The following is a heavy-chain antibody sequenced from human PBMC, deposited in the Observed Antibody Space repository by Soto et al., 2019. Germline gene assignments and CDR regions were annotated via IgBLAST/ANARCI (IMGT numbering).Heavy chain of an antibody. D-gene: IGHD4-17*01. CDR3: ARETYGDYVGYFDP. Sequence: SETLSLTCTVSGGSSSSYYCSWIRQPPGKGLEWIGDIYYSGSTNYKPSLKSRVTISVDKSKNQFSLKVRSVTAADTAVYYCARETYGDYVGYFDPWGQGIQVTVSS. CDR1: GGSSSSYY. V-gene: IGHV4-59*12. J-gene: IGHJ5*02. CDR2: IYYSGST.